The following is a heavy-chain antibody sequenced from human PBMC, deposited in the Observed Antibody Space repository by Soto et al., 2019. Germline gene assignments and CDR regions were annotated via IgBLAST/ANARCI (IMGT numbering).Heavy chain of an antibody. Sequence: PVGSLRLSCAASGFTFSSYSMNWVRQARGKGLEWVSSISSSSSYIYYADSVKGRFTISRDNAKNSLYLQMNSLRAEDTAVYYCARPLLSSGWYKDYYYYGMDVWGQGTTVTVSS. CDR3: ARPLLSSGWYKDYYYYGMDV. D-gene: IGHD6-19*01. J-gene: IGHJ6*02. V-gene: IGHV3-21*01. CDR1: GFTFSSYS. CDR2: ISSSSSYI.